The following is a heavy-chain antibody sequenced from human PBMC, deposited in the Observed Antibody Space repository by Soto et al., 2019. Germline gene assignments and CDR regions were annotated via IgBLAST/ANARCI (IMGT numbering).Heavy chain of an antibody. CDR1: GFTFSSYG. CDR2: IWYDGSNK. CDR3: ARDPGSYSAGDAFDI. V-gene: IGHV3-33*01. Sequence: QVQLVESGGGVVQPGRSLRLSCAASGFTFSSYGMHWVRQAPGKGLEWVAVIWYDGSNKYYADSVKGRFTISRDNSKNTLYLQMNSLRAEDTAVYYCARDPGSYSAGDAFDIWGQGTMVTVSS. D-gene: IGHD1-26*01. J-gene: IGHJ3*02.